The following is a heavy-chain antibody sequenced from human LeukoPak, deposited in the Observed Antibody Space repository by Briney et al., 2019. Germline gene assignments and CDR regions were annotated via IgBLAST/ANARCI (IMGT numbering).Heavy chain of an antibody. V-gene: IGHV3-30*18. Sequence: GGSLRLSCAASGFTFSSYWMSWVRQAPGKGLEWVAVISYDGSNKYYADSVKGRFTISRDNSKNTLYLQMNSLRPEDTAVYYCAKDGRGAYYYYMDVWGKGTTVTVSS. D-gene: IGHD1-1*01. CDR2: ISYDGSNK. CDR1: GFTFSSYW. CDR3: AKDGRGAYYYYMDV. J-gene: IGHJ6*03.